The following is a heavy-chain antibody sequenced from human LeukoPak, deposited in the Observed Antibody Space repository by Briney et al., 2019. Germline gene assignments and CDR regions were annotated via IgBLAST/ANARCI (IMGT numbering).Heavy chain of an antibody. CDR2: INPNSGGT. CDR1: GYTFTGYY. J-gene: IGHJ4*02. Sequence: ASVKVSCKASGYTFTGYYMHWVRQASGQGLEWMGWINPNSGGTNYAQRFQGRVTMTRDTSISTAYMELSRLRSDDTAVYYCAREVRPYCSSTSCYKNPDYWGQGTLVTVSS. D-gene: IGHD2-2*02. V-gene: IGHV1-2*02. CDR3: AREVRPYCSSTSCYKNPDY.